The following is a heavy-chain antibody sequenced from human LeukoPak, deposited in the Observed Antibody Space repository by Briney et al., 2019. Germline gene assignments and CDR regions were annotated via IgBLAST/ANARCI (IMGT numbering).Heavy chain of an antibody. CDR3: AKDIRRGYNYGYDQFAY. D-gene: IGHD5-18*01. J-gene: IGHJ4*02. CDR2: IPYDGSNH. V-gene: IGHV3-30*02. Sequence: GGSLRLSCAASGFTFSNYGMHWARQAPGKGLEWVAFIPYDGSNHSYADSVKGRFTISRGNSKNTLYLQMNSLRVEDTAVYYCAKDIRRGYNYGYDQFAYWGQGTLVTVSS. CDR1: GFTFSNYG.